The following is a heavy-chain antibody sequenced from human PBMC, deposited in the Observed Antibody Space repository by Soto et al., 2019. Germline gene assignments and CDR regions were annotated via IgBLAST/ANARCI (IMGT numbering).Heavy chain of an antibody. Sequence: ASVKVSCKAAGYTFTSYGISWVRQAPGQGLEWMGWISAYNGNTNYAQKLQGRVTMTTDTSTSTAYMELRSLRSDDTAVYYCARDRHYDYIWGSYRYGHWFDPWGQGTLVTVYS. V-gene: IGHV1-18*01. CDR2: ISAYNGNT. CDR1: GYTFTSYG. D-gene: IGHD3-16*02. CDR3: ARDRHYDYIWGSYRYGHWFDP. J-gene: IGHJ5*02.